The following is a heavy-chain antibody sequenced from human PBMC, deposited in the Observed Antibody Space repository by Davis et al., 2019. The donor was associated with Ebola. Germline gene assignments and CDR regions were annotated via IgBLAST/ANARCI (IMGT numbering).Heavy chain of an antibody. D-gene: IGHD2-2*01. J-gene: IGHJ6*02. Sequence: PGGSLRLSCAASGFTFSSYAMHWVRQAPGKGLEWVAVISYDGSNKYYADSVKGRFTISRDNSKNTLYLQMNSLRAEDTAVYYCARGGENGIVVVPAALGGMDVWGQGTTVTVSS. CDR1: GFTFSSYA. V-gene: IGHV3-30-3*01. CDR3: ARGGENGIVVVPAALGGMDV. CDR2: ISYDGSNK.